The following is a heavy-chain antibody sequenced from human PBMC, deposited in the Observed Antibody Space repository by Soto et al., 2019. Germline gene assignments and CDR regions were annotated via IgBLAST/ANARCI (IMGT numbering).Heavy chain of an antibody. D-gene: IGHD1-1*01. Sequence: TVSGGSISSYYWSWIRQPPGKGLEWIGYVYYSGGTDYNPSLKSRLTISVDTSKNQFSLKLSSVTAADTAVYYCARQASLAGRLDGFDVWGQGTMVTVSS. CDR3: ARQASLAGRLDGFDV. CDR2: VYYSGGT. CDR1: GGSISSYY. V-gene: IGHV4-59*08. J-gene: IGHJ3*01.